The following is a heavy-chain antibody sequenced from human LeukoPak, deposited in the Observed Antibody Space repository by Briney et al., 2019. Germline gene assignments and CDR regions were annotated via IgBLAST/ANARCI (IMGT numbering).Heavy chain of an antibody. J-gene: IGHJ3*02. CDR3: ARPLLTCYYNNDAFDI. D-gene: IGHD3-9*01. CDR2: IYPVDSET. V-gene: IGHV5-51*01. Sequence: GESLKISCKGSGYSFTSYWIVWVRQMPGKGLEWMGIIYPVDSETRYIPSFQGQVTISADKSISTAYLQWSSLKPSDTAMYYCARPLLTCYYNNDAFDIWGQGTMVTVSS. CDR1: GYSFTSYW.